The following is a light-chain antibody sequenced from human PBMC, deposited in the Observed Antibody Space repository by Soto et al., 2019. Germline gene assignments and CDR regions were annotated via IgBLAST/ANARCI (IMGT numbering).Light chain of an antibody. V-gene: IGLV2-8*01. CDR2: EVV. J-gene: IGLJ1*01. Sequence: QSALTQPPSASGSPGQSVTISCTGSKNDIGVYDFVSWYQHHPGKAPRLIIYEVVQRPSGVPDRFSGSKSGNTASLTVSGLQAADEADYYCAAWDDSLHSYVFGTGTKVTVL. CDR3: AAWDDSLHSYV. CDR1: KNDIGVYDF.